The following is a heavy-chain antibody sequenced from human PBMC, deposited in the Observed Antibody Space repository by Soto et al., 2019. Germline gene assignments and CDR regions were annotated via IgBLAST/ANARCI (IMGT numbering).Heavy chain of an antibody. J-gene: IGHJ4*02. CDR2: ISYDGSNK. D-gene: IGHD2-21*02. CDR3: AKHNRTPPTGWLLPFFDS. Sequence: LRLSCAASGFTFSSYGMHWVRQAPGKGLEWVAVISYDGSNKYYADSVKGRFTISRDNSKNTLYLQMNSLRAEDTAVYYCAKHNRTPPTGWLLPFFDSWGQGTLVTVSS. V-gene: IGHV3-30*18. CDR1: GFTFSSYG.